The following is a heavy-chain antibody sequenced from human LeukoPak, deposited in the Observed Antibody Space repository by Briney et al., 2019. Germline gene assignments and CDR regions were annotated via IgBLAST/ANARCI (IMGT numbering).Heavy chain of an antibody. CDR1: GYTFTSYG. CDR2: INTYSGNI. Sequence: ASVKVSCKASGYTFTSYGISWVRQAAGQGLEWMGWINTYSGNIKSAQNLQGRVTMTTDTSTNTAYLELRSLRSDDTAVYYCARPGRGPPWLLNYWGQGTLVTVSS. J-gene: IGHJ4*02. D-gene: IGHD4-23*01. CDR3: ARPGRGPPWLLNY. V-gene: IGHV1-18*01.